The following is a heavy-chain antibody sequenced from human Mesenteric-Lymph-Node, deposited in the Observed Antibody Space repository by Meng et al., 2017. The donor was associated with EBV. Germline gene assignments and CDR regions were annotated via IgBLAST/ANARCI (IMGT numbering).Heavy chain of an antibody. Sequence: VQLQESGPGLGKPSGTLSFTCAVSGGSISGNNWWSWIRQPPGKGLEWIGEVFHIGSTNYNPSLKSRVTISLDKSKNQFSLKLTSATAADTAVYFCARVSEISGTWLDCWGQGTLVTVSS. J-gene: IGHJ1*01. CDR1: GGSISGNNW. V-gene: IGHV4-4*02. D-gene: IGHD1-7*01. CDR3: ARVSEISGTWLDC. CDR2: VFHIGST.